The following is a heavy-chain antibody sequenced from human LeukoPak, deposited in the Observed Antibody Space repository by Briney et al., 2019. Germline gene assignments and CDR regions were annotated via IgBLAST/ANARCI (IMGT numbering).Heavy chain of an antibody. CDR3: ARDRDTIFGVPGWFDP. Sequence: ASVKVSCKASGYTFTSYDINWVRQATGQGLEWMGWMNPNSGNTGYAQKFQGRVTMTRNTSISTAYMELSSLRSEDTAVYYCARDRDTIFGVPGWFDPWGQGTLVTVSS. J-gene: IGHJ5*02. D-gene: IGHD3-3*01. CDR1: GYTFTSYD. CDR2: MNPNSGNT. V-gene: IGHV1-8*01.